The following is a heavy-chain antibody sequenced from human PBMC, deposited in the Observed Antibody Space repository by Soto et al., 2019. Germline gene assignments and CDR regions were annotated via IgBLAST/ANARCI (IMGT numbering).Heavy chain of an antibody. CDR1: GYTFFSYS. J-gene: IGHJ3*01. D-gene: IGHD1-20*01. V-gene: IGHV1-18*01. CDR3: ARKYNWNDASLAFDF. CDR2: INTYDGNT. Sequence: ASVKVSCKTSGYTFFSYSINWVRQAPGQGPEWMGWINTYDGNTEYAQKVQGRATMTTDTSTSTAYIELRNLRSEDTAVYYCARKYNWNDASLAFDFWGQGTMVTVSS.